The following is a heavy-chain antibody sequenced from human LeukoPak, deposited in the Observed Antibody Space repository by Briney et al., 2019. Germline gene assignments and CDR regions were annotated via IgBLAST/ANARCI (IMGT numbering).Heavy chain of an antibody. D-gene: IGHD6-13*01. Sequence: PSETLSLTCAVYGGSFSGYYWSWIRQPPGKGLEWIGEINHSGSTNYNPSLKSRVTISVDTSKNQFSLKLSSVTAADTAVYYCARGGIIPGYSSSWSLLRYYYMDVWGKGTTVTVSS. V-gene: IGHV4-34*01. J-gene: IGHJ6*03. CDR1: GGSFSGYY. CDR3: ARGGIIPGYSSSWSLLRYYYMDV. CDR2: INHSGST.